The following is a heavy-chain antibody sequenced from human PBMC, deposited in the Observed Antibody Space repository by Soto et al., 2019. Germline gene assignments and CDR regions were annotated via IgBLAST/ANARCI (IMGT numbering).Heavy chain of an antibody. CDR1: GIIFNGFG. CDR3: ARDGVGAPVYFGYIEY. V-gene: IGHV3-33*01. J-gene: IGHJ4*02. D-gene: IGHD1-26*01. Sequence: PGGPLRLCCAASGIIFNGFGMHWVRQAPGKGLEWVAVIRYDGSNIYYADSVKGRFTISRDNSKNTLYLQMDSLRAEDTAVYYCARDGVGAPVYFGYIEYWGQEARVSVPS. CDR2: IRYDGSNI.